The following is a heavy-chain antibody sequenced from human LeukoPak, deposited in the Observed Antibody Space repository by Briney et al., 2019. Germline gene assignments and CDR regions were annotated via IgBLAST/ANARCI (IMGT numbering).Heavy chain of an antibody. CDR1: GYTFTGHY. V-gene: IGHV1-2*02. Sequence: GASVKVSCKASGYTFTGHYIHWIRQAPGQGLEWMGWINPNTGGTQSAQKFQGRVTMTRDTSISTAYMELRSLRSDDTAVYYCARVWIAGELLGWLGFWGQGSLVTVSS. J-gene: IGHJ4*02. CDR3: ARVWIAGELLGWLGF. CDR2: INPNTGGT. D-gene: IGHD6-19*01.